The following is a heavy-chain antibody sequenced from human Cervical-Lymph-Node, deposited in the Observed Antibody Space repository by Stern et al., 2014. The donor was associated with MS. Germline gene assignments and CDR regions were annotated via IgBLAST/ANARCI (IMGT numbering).Heavy chain of an antibody. V-gene: IGHV3-30*18. D-gene: IGHD6-19*01. CDR1: GFPFSTSG. Sequence: VQLVESGGGVVQPGRSLRLSCAGPGFPFSTSGLHWVRQAPGKGLECVALIAHSGIKKYDVDSVKGRFTISRDNSKNTMYVHMNSLRDEDTAVYYCAKDRGSGWSLDYWGQGTLVIVSS. J-gene: IGHJ4*02. CDR3: AKDRGSGWSLDY. CDR2: IAHSGIKK.